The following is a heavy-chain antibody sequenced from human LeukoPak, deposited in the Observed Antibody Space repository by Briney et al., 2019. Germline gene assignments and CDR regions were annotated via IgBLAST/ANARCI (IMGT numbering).Heavy chain of an antibody. CDR2: IYYSGST. CDR1: GGSVSSGSYY. D-gene: IGHD6-19*01. Sequence: SETLSLTCTVSGGSVSSGSYYWSWIRQPPGKGLEWTGYIYYSGSTNYNPSLKSRVTISIDTSKNQFSLKVNSVSAADTAVYYCARDRRAVAGFDFDYWGQGTLVTVSS. J-gene: IGHJ4*02. V-gene: IGHV4-61*01. CDR3: ARDRRAVAGFDFDY.